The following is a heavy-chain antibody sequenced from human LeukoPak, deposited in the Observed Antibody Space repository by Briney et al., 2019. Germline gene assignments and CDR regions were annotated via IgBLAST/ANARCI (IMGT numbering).Heavy chain of an antibody. D-gene: IGHD6-13*01. CDR3: ARDSPGIAAAGSPYYYYYGMDV. Sequence: ASVKVSCKASGYTFTSYGISWVRQAPGQGLEWMGWISAYNGNTNYAQKLQGRVTMTTETSTSTAYMELRSLRSDDTAVYYCARDSPGIAAAGSPYYYYYGMDVWGQGTTVTVSS. CDR2: ISAYNGNT. J-gene: IGHJ6*02. CDR1: GYTFTSYG. V-gene: IGHV1-18*01.